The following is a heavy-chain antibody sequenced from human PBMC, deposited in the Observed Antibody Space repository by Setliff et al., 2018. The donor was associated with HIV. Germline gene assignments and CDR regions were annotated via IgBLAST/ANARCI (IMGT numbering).Heavy chain of an antibody. CDR3: AKGRHLLYYFDY. D-gene: IGHD1-1*01. V-gene: IGHV3-30*02. CDR1: GFTFSSYG. J-gene: IGHJ4*02. Sequence: GGSLRLSCAASGFTFSSYGMHWVRQAPGKGLEWVAFIRCDGSNEYYADSVKGRFTISRDNSKNTLYLQINSLRAEDTALYYCAKGRHLLYYFDYWGQGSLVTVSS. CDR2: IRCDGSNE.